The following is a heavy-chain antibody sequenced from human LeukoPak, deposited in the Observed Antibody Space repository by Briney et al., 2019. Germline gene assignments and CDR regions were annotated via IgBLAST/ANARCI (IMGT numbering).Heavy chain of an antibody. CDR2: IKSKTDGGTT. CDR1: GFTFSNAW. J-gene: IGHJ4*02. V-gene: IGHV3-15*01. CDR3: ARGTFLPTLNDYTNYGLDY. D-gene: IGHD4-11*01. Sequence: GGSLRLSCAASGFTFSNAWMSWVRQAPGKGLEWVGRIKSKTDGGTTDYAAPVKGRFTISRDDSKNALYLQMNSLRPEDTAVYYCARGTFLPTLNDYTNYGLDYWGQGTLVTVSS.